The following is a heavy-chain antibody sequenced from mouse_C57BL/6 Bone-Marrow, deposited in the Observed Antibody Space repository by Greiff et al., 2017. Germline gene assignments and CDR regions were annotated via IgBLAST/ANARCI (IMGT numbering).Heavy chain of an antibody. CDR3: ARDGSSYRFAY. CDR1: GFTFSDYY. J-gene: IGHJ3*01. D-gene: IGHD1-1*01. V-gene: IGHV5-12*01. Sequence: EVQGVESGGGLVQPGGSLKLSCAASGFTFSDYYMYWVRQTPEKSLEWVAYISNGGGSTYYPDTVKGRFTISRDNANNTLYLQLSSLTSEDTAMYYCARDGSSYRFAYWGQGTLVTVSA. CDR2: ISNGGGST.